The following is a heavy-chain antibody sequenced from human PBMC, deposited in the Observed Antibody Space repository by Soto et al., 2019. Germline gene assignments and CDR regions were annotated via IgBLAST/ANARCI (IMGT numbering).Heavy chain of an antibody. Sequence: PSETLSLTSAVYGGSFSGYYWSWIRQPPGKGLEWIGEINHSGSTNYNPSLKSRVTISADKSKNQFSLKLSSVTAADTAVDYCARTPRVTRPVDYWGQGTLLTVS. CDR1: GGSFSGYY. J-gene: IGHJ4*02. CDR3: ARTPRVTRPVDY. V-gene: IGHV4-34*01. D-gene: IGHD2-21*02. CDR2: INHSGST.